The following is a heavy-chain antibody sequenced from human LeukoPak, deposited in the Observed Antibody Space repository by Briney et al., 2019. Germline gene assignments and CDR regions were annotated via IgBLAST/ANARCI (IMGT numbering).Heavy chain of an antibody. J-gene: IGHJ3*02. CDR3: ARDYGGNSDDAFDI. CDR2: IYYSGST. CDR1: GGSISRYY. Sequence: SETLSLTCTASGGSISRYYWSWIRQPPGKGLEWIGYIYYSGSTNYNPSLKSRVTISVDTSKNQFSLKLSSVTAADTAVYYCARDYGGNSDDAFDIWGQGTMVTVSS. V-gene: IGHV4-59*01. D-gene: IGHD4-17*01.